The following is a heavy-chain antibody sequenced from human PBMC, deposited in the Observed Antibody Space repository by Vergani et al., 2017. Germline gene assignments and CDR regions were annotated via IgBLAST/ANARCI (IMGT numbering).Heavy chain of an antibody. CDR2: IYDSRKN. Sequence: QLQLQESGPRLVKPSETLSLTCSPTGMSISNNNYYWGWIRQPPGKGLEWIGSIYDSRKNNYSPSLKSRVSISVDTSKNQFSLNLTSVTAADTAVYYCARHLRQLARNDVFDIWGHGTLVTVSS. CDR1: GMSISNNNYY. D-gene: IGHD6-6*01. CDR3: ARHLRQLARNDVFDI. V-gene: IGHV4-39*01. J-gene: IGHJ3*02.